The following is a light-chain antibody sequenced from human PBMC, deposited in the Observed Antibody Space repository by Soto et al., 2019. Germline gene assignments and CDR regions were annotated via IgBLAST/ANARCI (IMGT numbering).Light chain of an antibody. V-gene: IGKV1-39*01. Sequence: DIQMTQSPSSPSASVGDRVTITCRASQSISSYLNWYQQKPGKAPKLLIYAASSLQSGVPSRFSGSGSGTNFNLTISSLQPEDFATYSCQQRYSTLQTFGQGTKVEIK. CDR3: QQRYSTLQT. CDR1: QSISSY. CDR2: AAS. J-gene: IGKJ1*01.